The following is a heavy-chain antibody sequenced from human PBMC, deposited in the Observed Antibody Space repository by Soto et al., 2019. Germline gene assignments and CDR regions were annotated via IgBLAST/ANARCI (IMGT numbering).Heavy chain of an antibody. D-gene: IGHD2-2*01. CDR2: ISSSGSTI. J-gene: IGHJ4*02. V-gene: IGHV3-11*01. Sequence: QVQLVESGGGLVKPGGSLRLSCAASGFTFSDYYMSWIRQAPGKGLEWVSYISSSGSTIYYEDSVKGRFTISRDNAKNSLYLEMNRLRAEDTAVYYCARIGPDVHCSSTSCYAIDYWGQGTLVTVSS. CDR3: ARIGPDVHCSSTSCYAIDY. CDR1: GFTFSDYY.